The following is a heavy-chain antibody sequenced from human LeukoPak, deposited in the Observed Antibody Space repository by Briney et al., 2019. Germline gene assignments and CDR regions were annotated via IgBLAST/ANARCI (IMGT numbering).Heavy chain of an antibody. CDR3: ARDSLYYYGMDV. V-gene: IGHV1-2*02. Sequence: ASVKVSCKASGYTFTGYYMHWVRQAPGQGLEWMGWINPNSGGTNCAQKFQGRVTMTRDTSISTAYMELSRLRSDDTAVYYCARDSLYYYGMDVWGQGTTVTVSS. J-gene: IGHJ6*02. CDR2: INPNSGGT. CDR1: GYTFTGYY.